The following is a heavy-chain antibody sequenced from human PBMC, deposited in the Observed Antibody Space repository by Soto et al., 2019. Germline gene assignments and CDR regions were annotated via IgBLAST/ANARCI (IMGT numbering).Heavy chain of an antibody. Sequence: SETLSLTCTVSGGSISSGGYYWSWVRQHPAKGLEWIGYIDHSGSTHHNPSLRGRVTMSVDTYKNQFSLNLSSVTAADTAVYYCARTRSNTWYYTTFDYWGQGTLVTVSS. CDR2: IDHSGST. J-gene: IGHJ4*02. V-gene: IGHV4-31*03. CDR1: GGSISSGGYY. D-gene: IGHD6-13*01. CDR3: ARTRSNTWYYTTFDY.